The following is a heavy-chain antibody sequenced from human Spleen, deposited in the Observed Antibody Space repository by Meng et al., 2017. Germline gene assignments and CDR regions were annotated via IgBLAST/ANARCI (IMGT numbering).Heavy chain of an antibody. Sequence: GEFLKISWAASGFTFSNAWMTGGRLAPGKGLWWMGRMKSNVDGGTVDYAAAVKGRFFISRDDSENTFYRQMNSLKTEDKAVYYCSGHVEYWGQGTRVTVSS. J-gene: IGHJ4*02. CDR2: MKSNVDGGTV. CDR1: GFTFSNAW. V-gene: IGHV3-15*01. CDR3: SGHVEY.